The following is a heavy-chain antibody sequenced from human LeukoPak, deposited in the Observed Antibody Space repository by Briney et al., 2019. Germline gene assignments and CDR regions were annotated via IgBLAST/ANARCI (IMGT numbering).Heavy chain of an antibody. CDR2: IYWNDDE. D-gene: IGHD3-10*01. Sequence: SGPTLVKPTQTLTLTCTFSGFSLSTNGVGVGWIRQPPGKALEWLALIYWNDDERYSPSLKTRLTITKDTSKNHVVLTMTNVDPVDTATYYCAHRLRGSREEFYGMDVWGQGTTVTVSS. J-gene: IGHJ6*02. CDR1: GFSLSTNGVG. V-gene: IGHV2-5*01. CDR3: AHRLRGSREEFYGMDV.